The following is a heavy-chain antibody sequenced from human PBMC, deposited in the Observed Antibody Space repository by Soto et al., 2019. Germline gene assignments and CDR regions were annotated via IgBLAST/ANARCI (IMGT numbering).Heavy chain of an antibody. D-gene: IGHD4-4*01. CDR2: IYYSGST. J-gene: IGHJ4*02. CDR1: GGSISSGDYY. Sequence: QVQLQESGPGLVKPSQTLSLTCTVSGGSISSGDYYWSWIRQPPGKGLEWLGYIYYSGSTYYNPSLKSRVTLLVDTSQNQFSRKLRSVTAGDPAVYYFARETPDGGNFYDYWGQGTLVTVSS. V-gene: IGHV4-30-4*01. CDR3: ARETPDGGNFYDY.